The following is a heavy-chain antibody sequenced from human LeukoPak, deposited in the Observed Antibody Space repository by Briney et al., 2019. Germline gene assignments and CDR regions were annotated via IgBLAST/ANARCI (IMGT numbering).Heavy chain of an antibody. Sequence: PSETLSLTCAVYGGSFSGYYWSWIRQPPGKGLGWIGEINHSGSTNYNPSLKSRVTISVDTSKNQFSLKLSSVTAADTAVYYCARKGSIAVAFWGQGTLVTVSS. CDR2: INHSGST. D-gene: IGHD6-19*01. J-gene: IGHJ4*02. CDR3: ARKGSIAVAF. V-gene: IGHV4-34*01. CDR1: GGSFSGYY.